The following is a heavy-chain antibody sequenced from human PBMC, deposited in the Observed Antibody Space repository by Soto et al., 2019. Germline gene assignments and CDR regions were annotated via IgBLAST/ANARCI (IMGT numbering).Heavy chain of an antibody. CDR3: ARDTVVFDY. V-gene: IGHV3-21*04. CDR1: GFTFSSYA. D-gene: IGHD4-17*01. Sequence: GGSLRLSCAASGFTFSSYAMSWVRQAPGKGLEWVSAISSSGSTIYYADSVKGRFTISRDNAKNSLYLQMNSLRAEDTAVYYCARDTVVFDYWGQGTLVTVSS. CDR2: ISSSGSTI. J-gene: IGHJ4*02.